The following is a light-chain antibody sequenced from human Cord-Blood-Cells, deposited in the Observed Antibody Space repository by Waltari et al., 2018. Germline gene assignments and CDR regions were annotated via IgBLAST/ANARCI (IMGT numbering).Light chain of an antibody. CDR3: SSYTSSSTLV. CDR2: DFS. CDR1: SSDVGGYNY. Sequence: QSALTQPASVSGPPGQSTTISCPGTSSDVGGYNYVSLYQQHPGKAPKLMIYDFSKRPSGVSNRFSGSKSGNTASLTISGLQAEDEADYYCSSYTSSSTLVFGGGTKLTVV. J-gene: IGLJ2*01. V-gene: IGLV2-14*01.